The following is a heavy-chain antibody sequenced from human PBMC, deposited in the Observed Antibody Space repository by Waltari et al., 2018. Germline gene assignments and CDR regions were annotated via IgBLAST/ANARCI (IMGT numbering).Heavy chain of an antibody. Sequence: QVQLVESGGGVVQPGRSLRLSCAASGFTFSSYGMPWVRQAPGKGLEWVAVISYDGSNKYYADSVKGRFTISRDNSKNTLYLQMNSLRAEDTAVYYCAKAPRVYSSGWYFDYWGQGTLVTVSS. CDR1: GFTFSSYG. D-gene: IGHD6-19*01. CDR3: AKAPRVYSSGWYFDY. CDR2: ISYDGSNK. J-gene: IGHJ4*02. V-gene: IGHV3-30*18.